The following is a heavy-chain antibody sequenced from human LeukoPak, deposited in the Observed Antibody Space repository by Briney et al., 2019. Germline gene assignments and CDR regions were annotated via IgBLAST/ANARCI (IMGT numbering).Heavy chain of an antibody. CDR3: ARGWLGSSSEGFGY. J-gene: IGHJ4*02. CDR2: ISSSSSTI. Sequence: QPGGSLRLSCAASEFSSYSMNWVRQAPGKGLEWVSYISSSSSTIYYADSVKGRFTISRDNAKNSLYLQMNSLRAEDTAVYYCARGWLGSSSEGFGYWGQGTLVTVSS. V-gene: IGHV3-48*01. D-gene: IGHD6-6*01. CDR1: EFSSYS.